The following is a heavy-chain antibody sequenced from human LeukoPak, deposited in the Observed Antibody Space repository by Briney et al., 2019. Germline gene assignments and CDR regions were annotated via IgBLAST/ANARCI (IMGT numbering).Heavy chain of an antibody. D-gene: IGHD2-2*01. J-gene: IGHJ4*02. CDR3: ASGKGEVVPAE. CDR1: GGTFSSYA. CDR2: IIPIFGTA. V-gene: IGHV1-69*05. Sequence: SVKVSCKASGGTFSSYAISWVRQAPGQRLEWMGGIIPIFGTANYAQKFQGRVTITTDESTSTAYMELSSLRSEDTAVYYCASGKGEVVPAEWGQGTLVTVSS.